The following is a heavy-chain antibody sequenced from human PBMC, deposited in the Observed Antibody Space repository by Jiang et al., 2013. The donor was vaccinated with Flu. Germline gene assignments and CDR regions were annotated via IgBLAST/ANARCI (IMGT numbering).Heavy chain of an antibody. CDR1: GFSLTTSGMC. CDR2: IDWDDDK. J-gene: IGHJ4*02. CDR3: ARSTAPNYDFWSGYWDY. D-gene: IGHD3-3*01. Sequence: KPTQTLTLTCTFSGFSLTTSGMCVNWIRQPPGKALEWLARIDWDDDKYYSTSLKTRLTISKDTSKNQVVLTMTSMGPVDTATYYCARSTAPNYDFWSGYWDYWGQGTLVTVSS. V-gene: IGHV2-70*11.